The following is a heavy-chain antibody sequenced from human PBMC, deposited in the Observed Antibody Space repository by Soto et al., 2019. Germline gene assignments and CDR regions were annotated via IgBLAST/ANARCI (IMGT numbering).Heavy chain of an antibody. CDR3: ARLIDRDWFDT. V-gene: IGHV4-59*08. D-gene: IGHD3-22*01. CDR2: IYYDGST. Sequence: SETLSLTCTVSGGSISSYSWSWIRQSPGKGLEWIGYIYYDGSTDYNPSLKSRVTISVDTSQNQLSLKLSSVTAADTAVYYCARLIDRDWFDTWGQGTLVTVSS. CDR1: GGSISSYS. J-gene: IGHJ5*02.